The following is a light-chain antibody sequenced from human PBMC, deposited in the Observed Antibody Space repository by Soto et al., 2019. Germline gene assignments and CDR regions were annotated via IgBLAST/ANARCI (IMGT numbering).Light chain of an antibody. CDR1: QSVSSSF. Sequence: EIVMTQSPATLSLSPGERATLSCRDSQSVSSSFLSWYQQKPGQAPRLLIYGASTRATDIPARFSGSGSGTDFTLTINSLQPEDFAVYYCQQDYNLPITFGQGTRLEIK. J-gene: IGKJ5*01. V-gene: IGKV3D-7*01. CDR2: GAS. CDR3: QQDYNLPIT.